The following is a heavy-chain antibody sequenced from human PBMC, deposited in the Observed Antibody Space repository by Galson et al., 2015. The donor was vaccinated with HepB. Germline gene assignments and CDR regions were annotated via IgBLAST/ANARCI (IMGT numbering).Heavy chain of an antibody. Sequence: SVKVSCKASGYTFTSYKMHWVRQAPGQGLEWMGTIKPSDGSTSYAEKFQGRVTMTRDTSTSTFYMEVSSLRSDDTAVYYCARDNNGWSVDYWGQGTLVSVSS. CDR3: ARDNNGWSVDY. CDR2: IKPSDGST. CDR1: GYTFTSYK. D-gene: IGHD6-19*01. V-gene: IGHV1-46*01. J-gene: IGHJ4*02.